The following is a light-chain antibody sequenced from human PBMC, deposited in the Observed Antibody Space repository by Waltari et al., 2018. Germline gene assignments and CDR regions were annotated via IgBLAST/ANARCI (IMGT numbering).Light chain of an antibody. Sequence: EIVLTQSPGTLSLSPGERATLSCRASQSVSRYLAWYQKKPGQAPRLRIYDASSRATGIPDRFSGSGSGTDFSLAISRLEPEDFAVYYCQKYGSLPATFGQGTKVEIK. J-gene: IGKJ1*01. CDR1: QSVSRY. CDR2: DAS. CDR3: QKYGSLPAT. V-gene: IGKV3-20*01.